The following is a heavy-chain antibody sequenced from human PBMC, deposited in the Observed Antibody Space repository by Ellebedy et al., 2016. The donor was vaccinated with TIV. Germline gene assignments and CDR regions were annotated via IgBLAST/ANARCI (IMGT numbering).Heavy chain of an antibody. CDR3: ASSRYHYYVGNTIFAY. CDR2: LNANGVVI. Sequence: GESLKIPCAASGFTFSSYAASWVRQAPGKGLEWVAGLNANGVVIAYADSVKGRSTISRDNSKNTLYLQMNSLRPEDTAVYYCASSRYHYYVGNTIFAYWGQGTLVTVSS. J-gene: IGHJ4*02. CDR1: GFTFSSYA. V-gene: IGHV3-23*01. D-gene: IGHD3-10*02.